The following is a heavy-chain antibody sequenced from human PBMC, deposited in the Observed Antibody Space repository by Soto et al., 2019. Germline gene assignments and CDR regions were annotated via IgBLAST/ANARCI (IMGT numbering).Heavy chain of an antibody. CDR1: GYTFTSYD. D-gene: IGHD6-19*01. J-gene: IGHJ4*02. V-gene: IGHV1-8*01. CDR3: ARSGWFEAGYFDY. CDR2: MNPNSGNT. Sequence: ASVKVSCKASGYTFTSYDINWVRQATGQGLEWMGWMNPNSGNTGYAQKFQGRVTMTRNNSISTAYMELSSLRSEDTAVYYCARSGWFEAGYFDYWGQGTLVTVSS.